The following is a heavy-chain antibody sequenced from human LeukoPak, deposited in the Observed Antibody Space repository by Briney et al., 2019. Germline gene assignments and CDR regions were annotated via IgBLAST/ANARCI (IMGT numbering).Heavy chain of an antibody. J-gene: IGHJ6*02. CDR2: IWFDKNQ. CDR1: GFILNDYG. D-gene: IGHD2-8*01. CDR3: ARDRHCVNGVCHSPPGMDV. Sequence: GRSLRISCAASGFILNDYGMHWVRQAPGKGLEWVADIWFDKNQHFADSVKGRFAISRDNSKNTVYLQINSLRAEDTAVYYCARDRHCVNGVCHSPPGMDVWGQGTTVTVSS. V-gene: IGHV3-33*01.